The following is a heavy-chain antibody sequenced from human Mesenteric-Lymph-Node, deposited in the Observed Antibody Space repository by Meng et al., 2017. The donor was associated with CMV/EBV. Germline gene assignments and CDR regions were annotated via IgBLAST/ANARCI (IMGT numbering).Heavy chain of an antibody. V-gene: IGHV1-8*01. CDR2: MNPNSGNT. CDR3: ARAAAPPYYDFWSGYYHFDY. D-gene: IGHD3-3*01. CDR1: GYTFTSYD. Sequence: ASVKVSCKASGYTFTSYDINWVRQATGQGLEWMGWMNPNSGNTGYAQKFQGRVTMTRNTSISTAYMELSSLRSEDTAVYYCARAAAPPYYDFWSGYYHFDYWGQGTLVTVSS. J-gene: IGHJ4*02.